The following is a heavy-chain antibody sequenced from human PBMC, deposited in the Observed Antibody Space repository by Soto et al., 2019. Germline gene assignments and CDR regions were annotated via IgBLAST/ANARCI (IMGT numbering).Heavy chain of an antibody. D-gene: IGHD6-13*01. CDR3: AKDGMGAAAFYYYYMDV. J-gene: IGHJ6*03. Sequence: VQLVESGGGVVQPGRSLRLSCAASGFAFSSYGMHWVRQAPGKGLEWVAVISYDGSNKYYADSVKGRFTISRDNSKNTLYLQMNSLRGEDTAVYYCAKDGMGAAAFYYYYMDVWGKGTTVTVSS. CDR2: ISYDGSNK. V-gene: IGHV3-30*18. CDR1: GFAFSSYG.